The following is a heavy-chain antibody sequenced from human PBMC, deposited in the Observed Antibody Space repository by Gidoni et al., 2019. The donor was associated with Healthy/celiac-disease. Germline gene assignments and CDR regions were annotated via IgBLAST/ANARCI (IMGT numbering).Heavy chain of an antibody. CDR2: INHSGST. CDR3: ARGYSGIKTVVTVWGGAFDY. V-gene: IGHV4-34*01. CDR1: GGSFSGYY. Sequence: QVQLQQWGAGLLKPSETLSLTCAVYGGSFSGYYWSWIRQPPGKGLEWIGEINHSGSTNYNPSLKGRVTISVDTSKNQFSLKLSSVTAADTAVYYCARGYSGIKTVVTVWGGAFDYWGQGTLVTVSS. J-gene: IGHJ4*02. D-gene: IGHD2-15*01.